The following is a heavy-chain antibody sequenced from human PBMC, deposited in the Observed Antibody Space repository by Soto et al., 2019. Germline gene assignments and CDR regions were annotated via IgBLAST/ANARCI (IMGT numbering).Heavy chain of an antibody. D-gene: IGHD5-12*01. CDR3: ASLEWLRRNFDY. CDR1: GFTFSSYS. V-gene: IGHV3-21*01. Sequence: PGGSLRLSCAASGFTFSSYSMNWVRQAPGKGLEWVSSISSSSSYIYYADSVKGRFTISRDNAKNSLYLQMNSLRAEDTAVYYCASLEWLRRNFDYWGQGTLVTVYS. J-gene: IGHJ4*02. CDR2: ISSSSSYI.